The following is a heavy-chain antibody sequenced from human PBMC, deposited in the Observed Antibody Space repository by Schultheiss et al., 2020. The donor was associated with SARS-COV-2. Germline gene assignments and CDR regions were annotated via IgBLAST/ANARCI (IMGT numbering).Heavy chain of an antibody. J-gene: IGHJ3*02. CDR2: IYSGGST. Sequence: GGSLRLSCAASGFTFSDYYMSWVRQAPGKGLEWVSVIYSGGSTYYADSVKGRFTISRHNSKNTLYLQMNSLRAEDTAVYYCASHRSGYSYGPDAFDIWGQGTMVTVSS. CDR3: ASHRSGYSYGPDAFDI. D-gene: IGHD5-18*01. CDR1: GFTFSDYY. V-gene: IGHV3-53*04.